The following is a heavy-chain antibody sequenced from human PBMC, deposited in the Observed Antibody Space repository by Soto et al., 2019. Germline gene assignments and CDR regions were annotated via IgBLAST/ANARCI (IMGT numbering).Heavy chain of an antibody. J-gene: IGHJ4*02. CDR3: ARDREPDGIWTFDS. V-gene: IGHV3-53*01. CDR1: GFTLAKYT. D-gene: IGHD3-9*01. Sequence: GGPLRLSCAAFGFTLAKYTMGWVRQAPGKGLEWVAESFSSGGTQYADSVKGRFTISRDNSRNMVFLQMNGLRVEDTALYYCARDREPDGIWTFDSWGQGALVTVSS. CDR2: SFSSGGT.